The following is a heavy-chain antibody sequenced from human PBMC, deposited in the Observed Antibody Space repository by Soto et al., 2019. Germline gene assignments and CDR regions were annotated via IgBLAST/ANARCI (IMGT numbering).Heavy chain of an antibody. CDR1: GFTFSSYA. J-gene: IGHJ4*02. D-gene: IGHD3-10*01. V-gene: IGHV3-23*01. CDR2: ISGSGGST. CDR3: AKSGLYGSGPLLRH. Sequence: EVQLLESGGGLVQPGGSLRLSCAASGFTFSSYAMSWVRQAPGKGLEWGSAISGSGGSTYYADSVKGRFTISRENSKNALYLQMNSLGAEDTAVYYCAKSGLYGSGPLLRHWGQGTLVTVSS.